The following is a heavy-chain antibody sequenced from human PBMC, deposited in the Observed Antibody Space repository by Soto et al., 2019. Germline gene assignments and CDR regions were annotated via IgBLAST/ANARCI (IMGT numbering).Heavy chain of an antibody. CDR2: ISPDGSVK. V-gene: IGHV3-7*01. J-gene: IGHJ4*02. CDR3: ARGTY. D-gene: IGHD2-8*01. Sequence: GGSLRLSCAASGFTFSNYWLSWVRQAPGKGLEWVANISPDGSVKYYVGSVKGRFTISRDNAKHSLYLQMNSLRAEDTAVYYCARGTYWGQGTLVTVSS. CDR1: GFTFSNYW.